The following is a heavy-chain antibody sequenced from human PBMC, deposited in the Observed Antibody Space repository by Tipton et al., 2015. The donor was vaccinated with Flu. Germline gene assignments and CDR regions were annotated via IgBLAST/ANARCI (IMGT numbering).Heavy chain of an antibody. J-gene: IGHJ5*02. CDR3: ARDGPAAGAVAGIDL. CDR2: ISGSDTTI. V-gene: IGHV3-11*04. D-gene: IGHD6-19*01. Sequence: SLRLSCAASGFTFSDYYMSWIRQAPGKGLEWVSHISGSDTTIYYADSVKGRFTISRDNAKNSLFLQMNSLRAEDTAVYYCARDGPAAGAVAGIDLWGQGTLVTVSS. CDR1: GFTFSDYY.